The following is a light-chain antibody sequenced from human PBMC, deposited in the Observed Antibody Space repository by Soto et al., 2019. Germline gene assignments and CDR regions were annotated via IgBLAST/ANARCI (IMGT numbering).Light chain of an antibody. V-gene: IGKV3-11*01. CDR1: QSVSSY. Sequence: EVVLTQSPATLSLSPGERATLSCRASQSVSSYLAWYQQKPGQTPMLLIYDASNRATGIPTRFSGSGSGTDFTLTISSLEPEDFAFYVCQQRGNWPPTFGPGTKVDI. CDR3: QQRGNWPPT. J-gene: IGKJ3*01. CDR2: DAS.